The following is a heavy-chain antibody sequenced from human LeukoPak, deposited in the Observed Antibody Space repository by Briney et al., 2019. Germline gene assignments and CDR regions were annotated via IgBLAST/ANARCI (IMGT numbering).Heavy chain of an antibody. D-gene: IGHD2-21*02. CDR1: GFTLRSYW. CDR2: INIDGSSG. CDR3: AKGEVAVVTAIPEY. V-gene: IGHV3-74*01. Sequence: GGSLRLSCAASGFTLRSYWMHWVRQAPGKGLVWVSRINIDGSSGSYADSVEGRFTISRDNAKNTVYLQMNSLRLEDTALYYCAKGEVAVVTAIPEYWGQGTLVTVSS. J-gene: IGHJ4*02.